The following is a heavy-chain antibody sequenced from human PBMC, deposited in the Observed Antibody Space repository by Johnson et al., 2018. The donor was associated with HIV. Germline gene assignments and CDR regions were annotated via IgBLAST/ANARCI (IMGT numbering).Heavy chain of an antibody. D-gene: IGHD6-13*01. CDR1: GFSFDDYG. CDR2: ISWNSGSI. V-gene: IGHV3-9*01. CDR3: AKADQIAAAGKGAFDI. Sequence: VQLVESGGGLVQPGRSLRLSCAASGFSFDDYGMHWVRQAPGKGLQWVSGISWNSGSIGYADSVKGRFTISRDNAKNSLYLQMNSLRAEDTALYYCAKADQIAAAGKGAFDIWGQGTMVTVSS. J-gene: IGHJ3*02.